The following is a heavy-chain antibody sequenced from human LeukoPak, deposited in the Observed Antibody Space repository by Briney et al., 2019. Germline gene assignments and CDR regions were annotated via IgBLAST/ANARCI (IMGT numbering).Heavy chain of an antibody. CDR2: INHSGST. J-gene: IGHJ4*02. CDR3: ARVPPRGYSYGTLGY. CDR1: GGSFSGYY. V-gene: IGHV4-34*01. Sequence: SETLSLTCAVYGGSFSGYYWSWLRQPPGKGLEWIGEINHSGSTNYNPSLKSRVTISVDTSKNQFSLKLGSVTAADTAVYYCARVPPRGYSYGTLGYWGQGTLVTVSS. D-gene: IGHD5-18*01.